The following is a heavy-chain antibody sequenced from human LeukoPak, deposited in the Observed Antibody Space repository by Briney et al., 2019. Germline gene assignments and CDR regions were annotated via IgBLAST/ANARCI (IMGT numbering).Heavy chain of an antibody. J-gene: IGHJ4*02. V-gene: IGHV4-61*01. D-gene: IGHD2/OR15-2a*01. Sequence: PSETLSLTCTVSGGSVSSGSYYWSWIRQPPGKGLEWIGYMSYSGSTNYNPSLKSRVTISLDTSKNQFSLKLSSVTAADTAVYYCARDFSMMNFDYWGQGTLVTVSS. CDR2: MSYSGST. CDR3: ARDFSMMNFDY. CDR1: GGSVSSGSYY.